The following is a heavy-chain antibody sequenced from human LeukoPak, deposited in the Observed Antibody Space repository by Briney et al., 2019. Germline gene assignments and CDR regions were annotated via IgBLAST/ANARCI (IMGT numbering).Heavy chain of an antibody. V-gene: IGHV3-23*01. D-gene: IGHD6-13*01. CDR1: GFTFSNYA. J-gene: IGHJ4*02. Sequence: GGSLRLSCAASGFTFSNYAISWVRQAPGKGLEWVSAIGATNAYYADSVKGRFTISRDNSKNTLYLQVDSLRAEDTAVYYCAKTRQCSISWSDYWGQGTLVTVSS. CDR3: AKTRQCSISWSDY. CDR2: IGATNA.